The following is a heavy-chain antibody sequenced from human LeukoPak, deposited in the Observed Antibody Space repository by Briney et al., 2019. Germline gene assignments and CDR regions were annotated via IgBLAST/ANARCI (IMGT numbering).Heavy chain of an antibody. CDR1: GFTFSSYG. J-gene: IGHJ4*02. CDR3: ARDRLKSAAGTVLSDY. V-gene: IGHV3-30*03. Sequence: PGGSLRLSCAASGFTFSSYGMHWVRQAPGKGLEWVAVISYDGSNKYYADSVKGRFIISRDNSKNTLYLQMNSLRAEDTAVYYCARDRLKSAAGTVLSDYWGQGTLVTVSS. D-gene: IGHD6-13*01. CDR2: ISYDGSNK.